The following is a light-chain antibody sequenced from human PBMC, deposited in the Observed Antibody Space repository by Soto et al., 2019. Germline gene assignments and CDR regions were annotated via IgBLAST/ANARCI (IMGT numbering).Light chain of an antibody. CDR2: EVS. CDR3: SSYTSASTQV. V-gene: IGLV2-14*01. Sequence: QSVLTQPASVSGSPGQSITISCTGTSSDVGRYNYVSWYQHHPGKAPKLMIYEVSYRPPGVSHRFSGSKSGNTASLTISGLQAEDEADYYCSSYTSASTQVFGTGTKLTVL. CDR1: SSDVGRYNY. J-gene: IGLJ1*01.